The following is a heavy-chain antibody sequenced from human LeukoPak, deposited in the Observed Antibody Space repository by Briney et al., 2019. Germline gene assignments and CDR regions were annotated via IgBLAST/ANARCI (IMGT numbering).Heavy chain of an antibody. CDR1: VYTFTNYH. D-gene: IGHD3-22*01. CDR3: TRAPPGMTMMTDY. CDR2: VSTNDGNT. Sequence: ASVRVSSKASVYTFTNYHIAWVRQAPGQGLEWMGWVSTNDGNTVYAQRLQGRVTMTTDTSTSVAYMELRSLTSDDTAVYYCTRAPPGMTMMTDYWGQGTLVTVSS. V-gene: IGHV1-18*01. J-gene: IGHJ4*02.